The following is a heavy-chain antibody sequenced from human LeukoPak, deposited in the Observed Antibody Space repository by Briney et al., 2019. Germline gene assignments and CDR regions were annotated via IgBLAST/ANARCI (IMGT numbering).Heavy chain of an antibody. CDR3: ARGAASSDFWSGYYYYYMDV. J-gene: IGHJ6*03. CDR1: GGTFSSYA. CDR2: IIPIFGTA. Sequence: ASVTVSCKASGGTFSSYAISWVRQAPGQGLEWMGGIIPIFGTANYAQKFQGRVTITTDESTSTAYMELSSLRSEDTAVHYCARGAASSDFWSGYYYYYMDVWGKGTTVTVSS. D-gene: IGHD3-3*01. V-gene: IGHV1-69*05.